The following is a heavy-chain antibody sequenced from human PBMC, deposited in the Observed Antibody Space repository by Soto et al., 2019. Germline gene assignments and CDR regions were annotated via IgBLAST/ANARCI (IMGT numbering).Heavy chain of an antibody. D-gene: IGHD6-13*01. CDR2: IYYSGST. V-gene: IGHV4-59*01. Sequence: SETLSLTCSISGASIISYYWSWIWQPPGKGLEWIGYIYYSGSTNYNPSLKSRVTISVDTSKNQFSLKLSSVTAADTAVYYCVRSVSIAAAGGNYYYYGMDVRGQETTLTVSS. CDR1: GASIISYY. J-gene: IGHJ6*02. CDR3: VRSVSIAAAGGNYYYYGMDV.